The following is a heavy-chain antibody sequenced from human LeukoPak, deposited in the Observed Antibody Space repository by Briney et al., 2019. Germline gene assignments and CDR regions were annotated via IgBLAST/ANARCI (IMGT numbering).Heavy chain of an antibody. D-gene: IGHD6-13*01. V-gene: IGHV1-8*01. J-gene: IGHJ1*01. CDR1: GYTLTSYD. CDR3: ARGGGSTWTQRGYFHP. Sequence: GASVKVSCKASGYTLTSYDINWVRQATGQGLEWMGWMNPNSGNTAYAQKFQGRVTMTRNTSISTAYMELSSLRSDDTAVYYCARGGGSTWTQRGYFHPWGQGTLVTVSS. CDR2: MNPNSGNT.